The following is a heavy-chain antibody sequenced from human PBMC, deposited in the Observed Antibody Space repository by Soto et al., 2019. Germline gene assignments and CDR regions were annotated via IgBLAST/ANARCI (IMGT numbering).Heavy chain of an antibody. D-gene: IGHD3-22*01. CDR1: GGSISSYY. V-gene: IGHV4-59*01. CDR2: IYYSGST. J-gene: IGHJ5*02. CDR3: ARDQTNYYDSSGYYSWFDP. Sequence: SETLSLTCTVSGGSISSYYWSWIRQPPGKGLEWIGYIYYSGSTNYNPSLKSRVTISVDTSKNQFSLKLSSVTAADTAVYYCARDQTNYYDSSGYYSWFDPWSQGTLVTVSS.